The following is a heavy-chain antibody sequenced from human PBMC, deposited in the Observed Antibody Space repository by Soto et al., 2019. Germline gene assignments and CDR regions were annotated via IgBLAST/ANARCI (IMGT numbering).Heavy chain of an antibody. V-gene: IGHV1-3*01. J-gene: IGHJ3*02. CDR2: INAGNGNT. D-gene: IGHD7-27*01. Sequence: ASVKVSCKASGYTFTSYAMHWVRQAPGQRLEWMGWINAGNGNTKYSQKFQGRVTITRDTSASTAYMELSSLRSEDTAVYYCARVSRGDWGSSDDAFDIWGQGTMVTVSS. CDR1: GYTFTSYA. CDR3: ARVSRGDWGSSDDAFDI.